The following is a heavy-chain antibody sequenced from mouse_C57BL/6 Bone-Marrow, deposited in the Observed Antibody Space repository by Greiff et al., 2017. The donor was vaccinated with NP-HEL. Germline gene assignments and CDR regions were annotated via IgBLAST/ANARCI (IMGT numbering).Heavy chain of an antibody. CDR1: GYTFTSYG. CDR3: ARRRGPWFAY. V-gene: IGHV1-81*01. Sequence: QVQLQQSGAELARPGASVKLSCKASGYTFTSYGISWVKQRTGQGLEWIGEIYPRSGNTYYNEKFKGKATLTADKSSSTAYMELRSLTSEDSAVYFCARRRGPWFAYWGQGTLVTVSA. CDR2: IYPRSGNT. J-gene: IGHJ3*01.